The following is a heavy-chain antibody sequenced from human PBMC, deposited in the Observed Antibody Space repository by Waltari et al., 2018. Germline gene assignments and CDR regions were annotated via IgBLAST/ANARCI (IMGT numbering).Heavy chain of an antibody. V-gene: IGHV4-59*11. J-gene: IGHJ4*02. D-gene: IGHD3-3*01. CDR2: TYHNGAT. Sequence: QVQLQESGPRLVKPSETLSLTCSVSGDSLSSHYWSWIRQSTGKGLEWLGYTYHNGATNYNPSLERRVTISGDTSMNQFSLRLSSVTTADTAVYYCARGRSAGGFFTFDSWGQGALVTVSS. CDR3: ARGRSAGGFFTFDS. CDR1: GDSLSSHY.